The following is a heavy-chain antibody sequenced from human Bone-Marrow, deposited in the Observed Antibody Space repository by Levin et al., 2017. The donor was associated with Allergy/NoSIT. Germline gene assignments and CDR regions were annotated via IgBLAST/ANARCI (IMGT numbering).Heavy chain of an antibody. V-gene: IGHV3-30*18. CDR1: GFTFSRFG. Sequence: SCAASGFTFSRFGMHWVRQAPGKGPECVAHITYDGSNKNYVDSVKGRFTISRDNSKNTLYLQMNSLRTEDTSMYYCAKESNVDTSMANWGQGTLVTVSS. CDR3: AKESNVDTSMAN. CDR2: ITYDGSNK. J-gene: IGHJ4*02. D-gene: IGHD5-18*01.